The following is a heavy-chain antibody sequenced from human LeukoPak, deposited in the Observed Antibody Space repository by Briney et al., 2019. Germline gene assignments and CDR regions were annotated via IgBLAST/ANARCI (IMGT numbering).Heavy chain of an antibody. D-gene: IGHD3-22*01. Sequence: GGSLRLSCTGSGFAFSSYWMNWVRKAPGKGLEWVANIKQDGSERYYVDSVKGRFTISRDNAKNSLYLQMNSLRAEDTAVYYCARDYFDSGDYYDAFDIWGQGTMVTVSS. V-gene: IGHV3-7*04. CDR3: ARDYFDSGDYYDAFDI. CDR2: IKQDGSER. J-gene: IGHJ3*02. CDR1: GFAFSSYW.